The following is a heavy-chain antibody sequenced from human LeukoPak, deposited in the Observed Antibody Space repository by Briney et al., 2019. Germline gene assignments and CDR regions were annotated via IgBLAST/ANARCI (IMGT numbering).Heavy chain of an antibody. Sequence: SETLSLTCTVSGGPISSYYWSWIRQPAGKGLEWIGRIYTSGSTNYNPSLKSRVTMSVDTSKNQFSLKLSSVTAADTAVYYCARDTLDIVVVPAAWFDPWGQGTLVTVSS. CDR2: IYTSGST. V-gene: IGHV4-4*07. CDR1: GGPISSYY. CDR3: ARDTLDIVVVPAAWFDP. D-gene: IGHD2-2*01. J-gene: IGHJ5*02.